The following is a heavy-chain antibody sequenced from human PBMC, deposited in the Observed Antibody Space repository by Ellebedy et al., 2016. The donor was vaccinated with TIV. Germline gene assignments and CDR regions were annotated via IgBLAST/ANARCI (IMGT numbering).Heavy chain of an antibody. CDR1: GYTFTSYY. D-gene: IGHD2-15*01. J-gene: IGHJ6*02. CDR3: ARDLPYCSGGSCSGYYYYGMDV. CDR2: INPSGGST. Sequence: ASVKVSXXASGYTFTSYYMHWVRQAPGQGLEWMGIINPSGGSTSYAQKFQGRVTMTRDTSTSTVYMELSSLRSEDTAVYYCARDLPYCSGGSCSGYYYYGMDVWGQGTTVTVSS. V-gene: IGHV1-46*01.